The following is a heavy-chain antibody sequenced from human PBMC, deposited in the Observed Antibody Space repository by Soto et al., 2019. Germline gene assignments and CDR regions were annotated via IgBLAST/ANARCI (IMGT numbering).Heavy chain of an antibody. CDR1: GFTFSNYA. Sequence: EVQLLESGGGLVQPGGPLRLSCAASGFTFSNYAMNWVLQAPGKGLEWVSGISGSGGSTYYADSVKGRFTISRDSSKNTLYLEMKSLRAEDTAVYYCAKRRSFEWGAMDVLGQGTTVTVSS. V-gene: IGHV3-23*01. J-gene: IGHJ6*02. D-gene: IGHD3-3*01. CDR2: ISGSGGST. CDR3: AKRRSFEWGAMDV.